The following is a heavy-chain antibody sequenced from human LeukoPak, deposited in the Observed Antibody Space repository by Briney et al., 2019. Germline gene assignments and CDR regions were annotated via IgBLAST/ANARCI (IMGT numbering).Heavy chain of an antibody. CDR1: GGSFSGYY. D-gene: IGHD4-17*01. CDR2: INHSGST. V-gene: IGHV4-34*01. CDR3: ARARTTVTTYQFDY. Sequence: PSETLSLTCAVYGGSFSGYYWSWIRQPPGKGLEWIGEINHSGSTNYNPSLKSRVTISVDTSNNQFSLKLSSVTAADTAVYYCARARTTVTTYQFDYWGQGTLVTVSS. J-gene: IGHJ4*02.